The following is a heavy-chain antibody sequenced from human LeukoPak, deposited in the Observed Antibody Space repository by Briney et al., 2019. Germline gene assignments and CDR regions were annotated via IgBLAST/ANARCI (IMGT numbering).Heavy chain of an antibody. CDR2: INWNGGST. Sequence: AGGFLRLSCAASGFTFDDYGMSWVRQAPGKGLEWVSGINWNGGSTGYADSVKGRFTISRDNAKNSLYLQMNSLRAEDTALYYCARDISGSYSRGHAFDIWGQGTMVTVSS. D-gene: IGHD1-26*01. CDR3: ARDISGSYSRGHAFDI. J-gene: IGHJ3*02. CDR1: GFTFDDYG. V-gene: IGHV3-20*04.